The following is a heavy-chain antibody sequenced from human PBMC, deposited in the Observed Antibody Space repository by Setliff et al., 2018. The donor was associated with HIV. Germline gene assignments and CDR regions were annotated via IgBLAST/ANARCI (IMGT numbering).Heavy chain of an antibody. D-gene: IGHD6-19*01. J-gene: IGHJ4*02. CDR1: GFTFSSYA. CDR3: ARAPTGWEYYFDY. CDR2: ISTSGANT. Sequence: GGSLRLSCAASGFTFSSYAMSWVRQAPGKGLEWVSTISTSGANTYDADSMKGRFTISRDNSKNTLYLQMNSLTAEDTAVYYCARAPTGWEYYFDYWGQGILVTVSS. V-gene: IGHV3-23*01.